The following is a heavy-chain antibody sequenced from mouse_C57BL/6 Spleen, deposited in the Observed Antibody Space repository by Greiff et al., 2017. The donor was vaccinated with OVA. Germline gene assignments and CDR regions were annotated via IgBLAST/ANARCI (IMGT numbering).Heavy chain of an antibody. Sequence: QVQLKQPGAELVRPGTSVKLSCKASGYTFTSYWMHWVKQRPGQGLEWIGVIDPSDSYTNYNQKFKGKATLTVDTSSSTAYMQLSSLTSEDSAVYYCARRATVVDYYAMDYWGQGTSVTVSS. V-gene: IGHV1-59*01. D-gene: IGHD1-1*01. CDR3: ARRATVVDYYAMDY. J-gene: IGHJ4*01. CDR2: IDPSDSYT. CDR1: GYTFTSYW.